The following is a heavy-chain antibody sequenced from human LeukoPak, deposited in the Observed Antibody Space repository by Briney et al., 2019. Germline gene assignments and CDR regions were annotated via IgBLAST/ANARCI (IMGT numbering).Heavy chain of an antibody. Sequence: GGSLRLSCKGSGYSFTSYWIGWVRQMPGKGLEWMGIIYPGGSDTRYSPSFQGQVTISADKSISTAYLQWSSLKASDTAMYYCARHPLAAGCSSTSCYSDYWGRGTLVTVSS. D-gene: IGHD2-2*02. J-gene: IGHJ2*01. CDR1: GYSFTSYW. CDR3: ARHPLAAGCSSTSCYSDY. CDR2: IYPGGSDT. V-gene: IGHV5-51*01.